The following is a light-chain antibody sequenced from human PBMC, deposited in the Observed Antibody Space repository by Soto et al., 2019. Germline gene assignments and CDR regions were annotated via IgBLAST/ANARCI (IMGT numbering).Light chain of an antibody. CDR1: QSISTD. J-gene: IGKJ4*01. V-gene: IGKV3-11*01. CDR3: QQRRNWPLT. Sequence: EIVLTQSPATLSLSPGERATLSCRASQSISTDLVWYQQQPGQSPRLLISEASKRATGIPARFSGSGSGSDFTLTISSLEPEDSAGYCCQQRRNWPLTFGGGTKVEIK. CDR2: EAS.